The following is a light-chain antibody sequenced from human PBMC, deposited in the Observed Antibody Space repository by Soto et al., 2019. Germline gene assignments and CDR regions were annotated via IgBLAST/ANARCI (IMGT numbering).Light chain of an antibody. J-gene: IGKJ1*01. CDR3: QQYGSSSWT. CDR1: QSVSSSY. Sequence: EIVLTQSPGTLSLSPGERATLSCRASQSVSSSYLAWYQQKPGQAPRLLIYGTSSRATAIPDRFSGSGSGPDFTLTISRLEPEDFALYYCQQYGSSSWTFGQGTQVEIK. CDR2: GTS. V-gene: IGKV3-20*01.